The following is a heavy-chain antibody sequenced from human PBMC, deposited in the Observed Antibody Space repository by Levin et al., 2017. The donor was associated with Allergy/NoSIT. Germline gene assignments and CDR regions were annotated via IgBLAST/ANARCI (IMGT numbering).Heavy chain of an antibody. CDR3: AGEPNSPYYYHYGLDV. V-gene: IGHV4-39*07. D-gene: IGHD2/OR15-2a*01. J-gene: IGHJ6*02. CDR2: IYYDGSA. Sequence: SETLSLICTVSGGSISDDTYYWAWVRQSPGKGLEWIGSIYYDGSAYYNLSLKTRLSISVDTSKSQFSLRVNSVTAADTAIYYCAGEPNSPYYYHYGLDVWGQGTTVTVSS. CDR1: GGSISDDTYY.